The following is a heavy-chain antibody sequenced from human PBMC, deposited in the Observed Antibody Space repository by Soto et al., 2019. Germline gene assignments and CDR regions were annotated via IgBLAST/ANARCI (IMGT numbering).Heavy chain of an antibody. D-gene: IGHD3-22*01. J-gene: IGHJ4*02. CDR3: ARHPNYYDSSGYDYSDS. V-gene: IGHV5-51*01. CDR1: GFTFTNYW. Sequence: GESLKISCKGSGFTFTNYWIAWVRQMPGKGLEWISTINTSNSKTRYSPAFKGQVTISADKSISTAFLHWSSLRASDTAMYYCARHPNYYDSSGYDYSDSWGQGTQVTAPQ. CDR2: INTSNSKT.